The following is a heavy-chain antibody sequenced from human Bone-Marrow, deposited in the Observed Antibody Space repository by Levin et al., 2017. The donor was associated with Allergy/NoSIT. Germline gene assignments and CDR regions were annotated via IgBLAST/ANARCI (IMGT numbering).Heavy chain of an antibody. CDR3: ARDRSQAGGDY. D-gene: IGHD3-16*01. Sequence: SSETLSLTCAVSGGSISSSNWWSWVRQPPGKGLEWIGEIYHSGSTNYNPSLKNRVTISVDKSKNQFSLKLSSVTAADTAVYYCARDRSQAGGDYWGQGTLVTVSS. J-gene: IGHJ4*02. CDR2: IYHSGST. V-gene: IGHV4-4*02. CDR1: GGSISSSNW.